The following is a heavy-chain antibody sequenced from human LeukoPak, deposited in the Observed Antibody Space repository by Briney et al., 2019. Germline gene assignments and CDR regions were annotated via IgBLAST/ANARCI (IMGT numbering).Heavy chain of an antibody. CDR3: ATRPAGNTWAAIFDF. CDR2: IYHSWAT. CDR1: GFTFDDYA. V-gene: IGHV4-59*01. Sequence: GSLRLSCAASGFTFDDYAMHGARQAPGKGLDGVGYIYHSWATHYKPTLKSRVTMSLDTSANQLSLKLSSVSTADTAVYYCATRPAGNTWAAIFDFWSRGTLVTVSS. D-gene: IGHD6-6*01. J-gene: IGHJ4*02.